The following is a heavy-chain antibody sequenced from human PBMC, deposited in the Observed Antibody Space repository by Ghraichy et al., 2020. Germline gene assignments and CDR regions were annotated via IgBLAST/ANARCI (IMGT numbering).Heavy chain of an antibody. CDR3: ASGALHLDAFDI. CDR2: IYYSGST. CDR1: GGSISSYY. Sequence: ESLNISCTVSGGSISSYYWSWIRQPPGKGLEWIGFIYYSGSTNYNPSLKSRVTISVDTSKNQFSLKLSSVTAADSAVYYCASGALHLDAFDIWGQGTMVTVSS. V-gene: IGHV4-59*01. D-gene: IGHD5-24*01. J-gene: IGHJ3*02.